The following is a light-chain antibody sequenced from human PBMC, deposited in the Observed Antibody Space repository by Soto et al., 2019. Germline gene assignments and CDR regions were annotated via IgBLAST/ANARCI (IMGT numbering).Light chain of an antibody. V-gene: IGKV1-12*01. J-gene: IGKJ3*01. CDR1: QGISSW. CDR2: AAS. CDR3: QQANTFPRT. Sequence: DIQMTQSPSSVSASVGDRVTITCRASQGISSWLDWYQQKPGKAPNLLIYAASSLQSGVPSRFSGSGSVTDFTLTISSLQPEDFATYFCQQANTFPRTFGPGTKVDIK.